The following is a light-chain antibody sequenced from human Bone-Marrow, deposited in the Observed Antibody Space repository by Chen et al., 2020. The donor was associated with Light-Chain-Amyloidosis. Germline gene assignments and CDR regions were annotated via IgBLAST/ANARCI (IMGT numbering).Light chain of an antibody. Sequence: SYVLTQPSSVPVAPGQPATIPCGGTNIGSTSVHWYQQTPGQAPLLVVYDDSDRPSGIPERLSGSNSGNTATLTISRVEAGDEADYYCQVWDRSSDRPVFGGGTKLTVL. J-gene: IGLJ3*02. CDR2: DDS. CDR1: NIGSTS. V-gene: IGLV3-21*02. CDR3: QVWDRSSDRPV.